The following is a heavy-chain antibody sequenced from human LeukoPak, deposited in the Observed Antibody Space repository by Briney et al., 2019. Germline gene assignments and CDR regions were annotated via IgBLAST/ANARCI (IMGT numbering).Heavy chain of an antibody. J-gene: IGHJ4*02. V-gene: IGHV1-46*01. CDR1: GYTFTSYY. Sequence: ASVKVSCKASGYTFTSYYMHWVRQAPGQGLEWMGIINASGGSTSYAQKLQGRVTMTRDTSTSTAYMELSSLRSEDTAVYYCARDPGGGDVDYWGQGTLVTVSS. D-gene: IGHD2-21*02. CDR3: ARDPGGGDVDY. CDR2: INASGGST.